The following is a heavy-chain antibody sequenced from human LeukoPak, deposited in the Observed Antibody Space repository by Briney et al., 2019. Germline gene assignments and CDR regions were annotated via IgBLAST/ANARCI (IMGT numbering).Heavy chain of an antibody. J-gene: IGHJ4*02. CDR3: ARERMRYYFDY. CDR1: GGSISSYY. D-gene: IGHD2-15*01. Sequence: SETLSLTCTVSGGSISSYYWSWIRQPPGKGLEWVGYIYYSGSTNYNPSLKSRVTISVDTSKNQFSLKLCSVTAADTAVYYCARERMRYYFDYWGQGTLVTVSS. V-gene: IGHV4-59*01. CDR2: IYYSGST.